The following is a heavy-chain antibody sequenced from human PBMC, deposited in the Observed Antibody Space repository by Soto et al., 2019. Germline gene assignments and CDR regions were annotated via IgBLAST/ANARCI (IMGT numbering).Heavy chain of an antibody. Sequence: SETLSLPCTVSGGSISSNGWSWIRQLVGKGLDRMGSIYCSVIIYHNPSLNIRLTVSVDTSKNQFSLKLRSVTDADTAVYFCARHSTLVVTAPLDYWGQGTLVTVSS. CDR3: ARHSTLVVTAPLDY. D-gene: IGHD2-21*02. CDR1: GGSISSNG. CDR2: IYCSVII. J-gene: IGHJ4*02. V-gene: IGHV4-59*08.